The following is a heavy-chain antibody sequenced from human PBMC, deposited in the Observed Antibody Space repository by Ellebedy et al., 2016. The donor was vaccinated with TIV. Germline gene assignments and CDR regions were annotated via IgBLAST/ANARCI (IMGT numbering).Heavy chain of an antibody. J-gene: IGHJ5*02. CDR3: AREGAYGDYSQVSFPFDP. CDR1: GFSFRSYW. D-gene: IGHD4-17*01. CDR2: INQVESEK. V-gene: IGHV3-7*01. Sequence: GESLKISCAASGFSFRSYWMTWVRQAPGKGLEWVANINQVESEKHYVDAVKGRFTISRDNGKNSLDLQMNSLRAEDSALYYCAREGAYGDYSQVSFPFDPWGQGTLVVVSS.